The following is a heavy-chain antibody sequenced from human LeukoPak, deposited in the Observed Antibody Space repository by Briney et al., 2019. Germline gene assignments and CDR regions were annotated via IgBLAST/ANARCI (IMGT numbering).Heavy chain of an antibody. CDR1: GGSISSDNW. D-gene: IGHD2-2*01. J-gene: IGHJ3*02. Sequence: SETLSLTCAVSGGSISSDNWWSWVRQPPGKGLEWIGYIYYSGSTYYNPSLKSRVTISVDTSKNQSSLKLSSVTAADTAVYYCARGYESDAFDIWGQGTMVTVSS. CDR2: IYYSGST. V-gene: IGHV4-30-4*01. CDR3: ARGYESDAFDI.